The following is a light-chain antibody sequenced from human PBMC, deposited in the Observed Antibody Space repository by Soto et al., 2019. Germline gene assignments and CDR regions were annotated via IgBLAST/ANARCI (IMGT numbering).Light chain of an antibody. V-gene: IGKV3-15*01. CDR1: QSISIN. CDR2: GAS. Sequence: EIVMTQSPATLSMSPGERATLSCRASQSISINLAWYQQKPGQAPRLLIYGASARATDVPARFSGSGSGTEFTLTISSXQSEDFPVYYCQHYNDWLITFGQGTRLEIK. CDR3: QHYNDWLIT. J-gene: IGKJ5*01.